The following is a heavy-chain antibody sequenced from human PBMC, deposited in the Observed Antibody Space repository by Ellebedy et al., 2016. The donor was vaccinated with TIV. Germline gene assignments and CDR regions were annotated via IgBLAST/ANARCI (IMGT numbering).Heavy chain of an antibody. Sequence: GESLKISXAASGFTFSSYSMNWVRQAPGKGLEWVSSISSSSSYIYYADSVKGRFTISRDNAKNSLYLQMNSLRAEDTAVYYCARGSGYGEHDDYWGQGTLVTVSS. V-gene: IGHV3-21*01. D-gene: IGHD4-17*01. CDR3: ARGSGYGEHDDY. CDR2: ISSSSSYI. J-gene: IGHJ4*02. CDR1: GFTFSSYS.